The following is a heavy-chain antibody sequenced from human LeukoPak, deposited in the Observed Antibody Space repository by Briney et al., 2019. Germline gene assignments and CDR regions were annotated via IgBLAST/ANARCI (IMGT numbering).Heavy chain of an antibody. CDR1: GGSFSGYY. CDR3: ARAEINDYSRY. CDR2: INHSGST. D-gene: IGHD4-11*01. Sequence: SETLSLTCAVYGGSFSGYYWSWIRQPPGKGLEWIGEINHSGSTNYNPSLKSRVTISVDTSRNQFSLKLSSVTAADTALYYCARAEINDYSRYWGQGIPVIVSS. V-gene: IGHV4-34*01. J-gene: IGHJ4*02.